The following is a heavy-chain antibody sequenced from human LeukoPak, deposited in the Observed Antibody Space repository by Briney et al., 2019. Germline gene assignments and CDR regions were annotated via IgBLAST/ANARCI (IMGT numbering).Heavy chain of an antibody. D-gene: IGHD3-9*01. Sequence: PSETLSLTCAVYGGSFSYYYWSWIRQPPGKTLEWIGEINHGGSTNYNPSLKSRVTISVDTSKYQFSLKLSSVTAADTAVYYCAIRKYYDILTGYRKIPTSGFDPWGQGTLVTVSS. CDR2: INHGGST. CDR3: AIRKYYDILTGYRKIPTSGFDP. CDR1: GGSFSYYY. J-gene: IGHJ5*02. V-gene: IGHV4-34*01.